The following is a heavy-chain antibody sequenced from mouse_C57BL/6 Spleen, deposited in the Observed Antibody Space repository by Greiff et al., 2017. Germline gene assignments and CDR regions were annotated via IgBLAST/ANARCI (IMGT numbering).Heavy chain of an antibody. CDR3: TTPYYYGSSYFDY. V-gene: IGHV14-1*01. CDR2: IDPEDGDT. CDR1: GFNIKDYS. J-gene: IGHJ2*01. D-gene: IGHD1-1*01. Sequence: VQLQQSGAELVRPGASVKLSCTASGFNIKDYSMHWVKQMPEQSLERIGRIDPEDGDTAYAPKCQGKATMTADPSSNSAYLQLISLTSEDTAVYYCTTPYYYGSSYFDYWGQGTTLTVSS.